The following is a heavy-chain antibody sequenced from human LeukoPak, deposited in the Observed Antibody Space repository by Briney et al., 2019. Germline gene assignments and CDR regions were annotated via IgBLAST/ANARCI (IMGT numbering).Heavy chain of an antibody. J-gene: IGHJ6*03. D-gene: IGHD6-13*01. V-gene: IGHV3-7*01. CDR1: GFTFSSYW. CDR2: IKQDGSEK. Sequence: PGGSLRLSCAASGFTFSSYWMSWVRQAPGKGLEWVANIKQDGSEKYYADSVKGRFTISRDNAKNSLYPQMNSLRAEDTAVYYCARVANSSSWYYYYYYMDVWGKGTTVTVSS. CDR3: ARVANSSSWYYYYYYMDV.